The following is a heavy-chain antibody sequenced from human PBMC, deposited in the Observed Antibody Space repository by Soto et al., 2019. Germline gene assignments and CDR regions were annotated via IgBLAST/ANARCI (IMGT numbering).Heavy chain of an antibody. CDR2: IIPIFGTA. CDR3: ASPLPAYCGGDCYSINDAFDI. V-gene: IGHV1-69*13. CDR1: GGTFSSYA. J-gene: IGHJ3*02. D-gene: IGHD2-21*02. Sequence: RASVKVSCKASGGTFSSYAISWVRQAPGQGLEWMGGIIPIFGTANYAQKFQGRVTITADESTSTAYMELSSLRSEDTAVYYCASPLPAYCGGDCYSINDAFDIWGQGTMVTVSS.